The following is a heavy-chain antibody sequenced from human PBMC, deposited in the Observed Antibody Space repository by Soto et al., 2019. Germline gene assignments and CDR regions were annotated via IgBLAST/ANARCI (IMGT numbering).Heavy chain of an antibody. CDR1: GYGFTAYG. V-gene: IGHV1-18*01. J-gene: IGHJ4*02. Sequence: QVQLVKSGAEVKKPGASVKVSCKTSGYGFTAYGITWVRQAPGQGFEWMGRTTTYNGNTKYAQKVQGRVTMTTDSSTSTAYMELRILRFDDAAVYYGARDNGQWLVGWGQGTLVTVSS. D-gene: IGHD6-19*01. CDR3: ARDNGQWLVG. CDR2: TTTYNGNT.